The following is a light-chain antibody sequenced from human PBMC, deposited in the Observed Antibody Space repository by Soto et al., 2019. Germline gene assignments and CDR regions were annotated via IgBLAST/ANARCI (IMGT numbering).Light chain of an antibody. J-gene: IGLJ2*01. Sequence: QSALTQPPSASGSPGQSVTISCTGTSSDIGAYNYVSWFQQHPGEAPKLIISEVNKWPSGVPNRFSGSKSGNTASLTVSGLQAEDEADYCCTSYGGRDNLIFGGGTQLTVL. CDR1: SSDIGAYNY. CDR2: EVN. V-gene: IGLV2-8*01. CDR3: TSYGGRDNLI.